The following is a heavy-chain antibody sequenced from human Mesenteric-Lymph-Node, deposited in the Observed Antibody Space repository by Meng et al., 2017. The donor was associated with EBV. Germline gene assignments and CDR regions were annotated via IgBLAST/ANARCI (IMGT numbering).Heavy chain of an antibody. D-gene: IGHD3-10*01. CDR3: ARALYSNSYYGSLSY. J-gene: IGHJ4*02. CDR2: VHRSGST. CDR1: GEAFSDYY. Sequence: QVQLQQGGAGLLKPSETLSLTCAVYGEAFSDYYWTWIRQTPGKGLEWIGEVHRSGSTNYNPSLKSRVIISIDTSKNQFSLKLTSVTAADTAVYYCARALYSNSYYGSLSYWGLGTLVTVSS. V-gene: IGHV4-34*02.